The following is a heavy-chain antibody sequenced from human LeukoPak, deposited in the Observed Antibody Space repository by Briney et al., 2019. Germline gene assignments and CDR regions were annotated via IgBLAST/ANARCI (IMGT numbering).Heavy chain of an antibody. CDR2: IYPGDSDT. V-gene: IGHV5-51*01. CDR3: ARHCIAARPNDAFDI. D-gene: IGHD6-6*01. CDR1: GYSFTSYW. Sequence: GESLKISCKGSGYSFTSYWIGWVRQMPGKGLEWMGIIYPGDSDTRYSPSFQGQVTISADKSISTAYLQWSSLKASGTAIYYCARHCIAARPNDAFDIWGQGTMVTVSS. J-gene: IGHJ3*02.